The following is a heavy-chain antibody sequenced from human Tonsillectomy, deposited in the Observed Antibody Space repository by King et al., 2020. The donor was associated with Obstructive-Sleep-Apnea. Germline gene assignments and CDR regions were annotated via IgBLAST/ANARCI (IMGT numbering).Heavy chain of an antibody. CDR3: ANAWTATTLQCACDY. CDR2: ISYDWNKE. Sequence: VQLVESGGGVVQPGRSLRLSCAASGFTFSSYGMHWVRQAPGKGLEWVAVISYDWNKEYYADSVKCRFTIARDNSKNTLYLQMNSLRPEDTAVYYCANAWTATTLQCACDYWGQGTLVTVSS. CDR1: GFTFSSYG. D-gene: IGHD4-17*01. J-gene: IGHJ4*02. V-gene: IGHV3-30*18.